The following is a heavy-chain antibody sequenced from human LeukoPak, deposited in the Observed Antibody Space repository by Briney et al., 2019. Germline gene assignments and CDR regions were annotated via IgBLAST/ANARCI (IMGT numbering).Heavy chain of an antibody. Sequence: GSLRLSCAASGFTVSSNYMSWVRQAPGKGLEWVSVIYSGGSTYYADSVKGRFTISRHNSKNTLYLQMNSLRAEDTAVYYCARVPPYSYGYYYYGMDVWGQGTTVTVSS. CDR2: IYSGGST. CDR3: ARVPPYSYGYYYYGMDV. J-gene: IGHJ6*02. D-gene: IGHD5-18*01. V-gene: IGHV3-53*04. CDR1: GFTVSSNY.